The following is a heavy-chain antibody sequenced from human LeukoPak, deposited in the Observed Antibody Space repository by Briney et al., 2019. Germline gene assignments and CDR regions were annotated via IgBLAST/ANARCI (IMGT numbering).Heavy chain of an antibody. V-gene: IGHV3-23*01. D-gene: IGHD6-6*01. CDR2: ISGGDGTT. CDR1: GLVFGKYA. J-gene: IGHJ4*02. CDR3: AKAGSLDIAARQNY. Sequence: GGSLRLSCAASGLVFGKYAMAWVRQAPGKGLEWVSGISGGDGTTFYADSVKGRFTISRDNSKNTLYLQMNSLRAEDTAVYYCAKAGSLDIAARQNYWGQGTLVTVSS.